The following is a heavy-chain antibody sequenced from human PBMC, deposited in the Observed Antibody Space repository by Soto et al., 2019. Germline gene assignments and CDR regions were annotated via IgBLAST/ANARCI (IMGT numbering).Heavy chain of an antibody. V-gene: IGHV3-30-3*01. CDR3: ARGSSVVITHFDY. CDR2: TSYDGSNK. J-gene: IGHJ4*02. Sequence: VGSLRLSCAASGFTLRSYAMHWVRQAPGKVLEWLAVTSYDGSNKYYADSVKGRFTISRDNSKNTVYLQINSLRAEDTALYYCARGSSVVITHFDYWGQGTLVTVSS. CDR1: GFTLRSYA. D-gene: IGHD3-10*01.